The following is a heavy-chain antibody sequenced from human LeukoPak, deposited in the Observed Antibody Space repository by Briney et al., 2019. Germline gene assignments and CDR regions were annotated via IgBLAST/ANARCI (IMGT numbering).Heavy chain of an antibody. CDR2: ISAYNGNT. J-gene: IGHJ4*02. CDR1: GYTFTSYG. Sequence: ASVKVSCKASGYTFTSYGISWARQAPGQGLEWMGWISAYNGNTNYAQKLQGRLTMTTDTSTSTAYMELRSLRSDDTAVYYCARARSSYYDSSGYNYWGQGTLVTVSS. V-gene: IGHV1-18*01. CDR3: ARARSSYYDSSGYNY. D-gene: IGHD3-22*01.